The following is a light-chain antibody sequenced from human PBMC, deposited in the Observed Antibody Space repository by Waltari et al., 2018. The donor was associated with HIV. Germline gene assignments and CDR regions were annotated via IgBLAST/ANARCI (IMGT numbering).Light chain of an antibody. CDR1: SSDVGGYNY. V-gene: IGLV2-23*02. Sequence: QSALTQPASVSGSPGPSLTISCTGTSSDVGGYNYVSWYQQHPGKAPKLMIYDVSKRPSGVSNRFSGSKSGNTASLTISGLQAEDEADYYCCSYAGSSTLGVFGGGTKLTVL. CDR3: CSYAGSSTLGV. CDR2: DVS. J-gene: IGLJ2*01.